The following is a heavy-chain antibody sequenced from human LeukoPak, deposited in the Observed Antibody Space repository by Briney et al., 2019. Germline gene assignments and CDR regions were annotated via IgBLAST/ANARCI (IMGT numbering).Heavy chain of an antibody. V-gene: IGHV4-34*01. Sequence: PSETLSLTCAVYGGSFSGYYWSWIRQPPGKGLEWIGEINHSGSTNYNPSLKSRVTISVDTSKNQFSLKLSSVTAADTAVYYCATYDSGSYSFEYWGQGTLVTVSS. J-gene: IGHJ4*02. D-gene: IGHD3-10*01. CDR1: GGSFSGYY. CDR2: INHSGST. CDR3: ATYDSGSYSFEY.